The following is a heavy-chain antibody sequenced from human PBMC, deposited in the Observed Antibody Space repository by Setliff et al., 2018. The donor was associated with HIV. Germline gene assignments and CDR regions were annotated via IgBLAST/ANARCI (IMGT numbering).Heavy chain of an antibody. CDR2: IYYTGST. CDR1: GGSISSSNYY. Sequence: NPSETLSLTCTVSGGSISSSNYYWGWIRQHPRKGLEWIGYIYYTGSTYYNPSLKSRVTMSVDTSKNQFSLKLSSVTAVDTAVYYCARTPYCSGGSCYFDLWGRGTLVTVSS. CDR3: ARTPYCSGGSCYFDL. J-gene: IGHJ2*01. D-gene: IGHD2-15*01. V-gene: IGHV4-31*03.